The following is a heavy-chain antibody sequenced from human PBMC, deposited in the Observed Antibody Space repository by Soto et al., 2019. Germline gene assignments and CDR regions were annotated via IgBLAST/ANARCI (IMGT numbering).Heavy chain of an antibody. CDR3: ARAERVVAATHPHGYYDYLDV. Sequence: QVQLVQSGAEVKKPGSSVKVSCKASGYTFTSYDINWVRQATGQGLEWMVWMNPNSGNTGYAQKFQGRVNMTRNTSISTAYMELSSLRSEDTAVYYCARAERVVAATHPHGYYDYLDVWGKGTTVTVSS. V-gene: IGHV1-8*01. CDR1: GYTFTSYD. J-gene: IGHJ6*03. CDR2: MNPNSGNT. D-gene: IGHD2-15*01.